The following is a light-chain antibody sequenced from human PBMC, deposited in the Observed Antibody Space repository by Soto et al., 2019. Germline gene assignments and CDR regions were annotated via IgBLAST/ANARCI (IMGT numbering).Light chain of an antibody. J-gene: IGKJ1*01. V-gene: IGKV3-15*01. Sequence: EIVMTQSPATLSVSPGERATLSCRASQSVSNNLAWYQQKPGRAPRLLIYGASTRATGIPARFSGSGSGTEFTLTISSLLSEDFAVYYCQQYNNWPRTFGQGTKVEIK. CDR3: QQYNNWPRT. CDR1: QSVSNN. CDR2: GAS.